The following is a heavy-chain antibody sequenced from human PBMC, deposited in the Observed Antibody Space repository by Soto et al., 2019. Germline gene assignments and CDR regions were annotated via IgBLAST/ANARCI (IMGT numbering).Heavy chain of an antibody. Sequence: NPSETLSLTCAVYGGSFSGYYWSWIRQPPGKGLEWIGEINHSGSTNYNPSLKSRVTISVDTSKNQFSLKLSSVTAADTAVYYCARVKLRWYTWGLYYYYGMDVWGQGTTVTVSS. CDR1: GGSFSGYY. CDR3: ARVKLRWYTWGLYYYYGMDV. J-gene: IGHJ6*02. D-gene: IGHD4-17*01. CDR2: INHSGST. V-gene: IGHV4-34*01.